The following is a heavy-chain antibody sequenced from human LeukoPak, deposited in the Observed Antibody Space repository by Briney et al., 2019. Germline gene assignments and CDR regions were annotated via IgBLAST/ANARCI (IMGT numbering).Heavy chain of an antibody. CDR1: GRSFSGYY. V-gene: IGHV4-34*01. CDR3: ARMRRITMIVVVDYYYYYYMDV. CDR2: INHSGST. J-gene: IGHJ6*03. Sequence: KPSETLSLTCAVYGRSFSGYYWSWIRQPPGKGLEWIGEINHSGSTNYNPSLKSRVTISVDTSKNQFSLKLSSVTAADTAVYYCARMRRITMIVVVDYYYYYYMDVWGKGTTVTVSS. D-gene: IGHD3-22*01.